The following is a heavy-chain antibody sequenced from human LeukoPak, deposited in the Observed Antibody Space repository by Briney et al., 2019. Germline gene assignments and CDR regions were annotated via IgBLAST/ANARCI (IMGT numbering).Heavy chain of an antibody. J-gene: IGHJ4*02. CDR3: AKASAYWYGSGSYYQD. V-gene: IGHV3-23*01. Sequence: GGSLLLSCAASGFTFNNCAMSCVPPARGKGLERVSVISGTGGSTFYADSVKGRFTISRDNSKNTLYMKMNSLRTENTTVYYCAKASAYWYGSGSYYQDCGQGTLVTVTA. CDR2: ISGTGGST. D-gene: IGHD3-10*01. CDR1: GFTFNNCA.